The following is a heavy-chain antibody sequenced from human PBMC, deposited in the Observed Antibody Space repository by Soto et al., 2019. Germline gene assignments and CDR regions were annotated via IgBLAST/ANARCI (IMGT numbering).Heavy chain of an antibody. CDR1: GYTFTSYG. J-gene: IGHJ4*02. V-gene: IGHV1-18*01. CDR2: ISTYNGNI. CDR3: ARDVDTAMVSGPPDY. Sequence: ASVKVSCKASGYTFTSYGISWVRQVPGQGLEWMGWISTYNGNINYAQKLQGRVTMTTDTSTSIAYMELRSLRSDDTAVYYCARDVDTAMVSGPPDYWGQGTLVTVSS. D-gene: IGHD5-18*01.